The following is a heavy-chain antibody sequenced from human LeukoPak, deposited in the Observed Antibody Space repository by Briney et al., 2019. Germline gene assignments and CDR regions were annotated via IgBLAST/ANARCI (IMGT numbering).Heavy chain of an antibody. D-gene: IGHD6-19*01. CDR1: GFTFSSYG. Sequence: GGSLRLSCAASGFTFSSYGMHWVRQAPGKGLEWVAVISYDGNNKYYADSVKGRFTISRDNSKNTLYLQMNSLRAEDTAVYFCAKGSKAVLFTRDHYMDVWGKGTTVTISS. V-gene: IGHV3-30*18. CDR2: ISYDGNNK. J-gene: IGHJ6*03. CDR3: AKGSKAVLFTRDHYMDV.